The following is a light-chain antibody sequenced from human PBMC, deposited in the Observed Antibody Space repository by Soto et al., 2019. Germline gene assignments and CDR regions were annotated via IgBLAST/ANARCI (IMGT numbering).Light chain of an antibody. CDR3: QQRNNWPWT. V-gene: IGKV3-11*01. Sequence: EIALTQSPTTLSLSPGERATLSCRASQSVNRHLAWYQQKPGQAPRLLIYEASSRATGIPARFSGSGSGTDFTLTIGSLEPQDFAVYYCQQRNNWPWTFGQGTRVEIK. CDR1: QSVNRH. J-gene: IGKJ1*01. CDR2: EAS.